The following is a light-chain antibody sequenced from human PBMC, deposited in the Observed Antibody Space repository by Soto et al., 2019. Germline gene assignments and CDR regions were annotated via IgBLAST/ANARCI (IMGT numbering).Light chain of an antibody. CDR2: TNN. V-gene: IGLV1-44*01. J-gene: IGLJ2*01. CDR1: NFNIGRNT. Sequence: QAVVTQAPSASGTPGQRVTISCSGSNFNIGRNTVNWYQQLPGTAPKLLIYTNNQRPSGVPDRFSGSKSGTSASLAISGLQSEDEADYYCAAWDDNLNGVVFGGGTKVTVL. CDR3: AAWDDNLNGVV.